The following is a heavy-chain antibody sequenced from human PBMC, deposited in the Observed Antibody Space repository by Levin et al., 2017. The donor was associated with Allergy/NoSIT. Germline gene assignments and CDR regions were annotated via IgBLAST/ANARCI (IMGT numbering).Heavy chain of an antibody. D-gene: IGHD7-27*01. CDR3: VKELLGTTVFDQ. V-gene: IGHV3-64D*06. CDR1: GFTFKNYV. CDR2: IITTGDIT. J-gene: IGHJ4*02. Sequence: GASVKVSCAASGFTFKNYVMHWVRQAPGKGLEYVSSIITTGDITNYADSVKGRFTISRDNSENTLYLQMTSLRVEDTAVYYCVKELLGTTVFDQWGQGTLVTVS.